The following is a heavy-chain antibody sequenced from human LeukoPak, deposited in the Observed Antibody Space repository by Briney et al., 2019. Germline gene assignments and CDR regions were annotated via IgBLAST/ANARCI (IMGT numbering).Heavy chain of an antibody. V-gene: IGHV4-34*01. D-gene: IGHD3-10*01. J-gene: IGHJ4*02. Sequence: PSETLSLTCAVYGGSFSGYYWSWIRQPPGKGLEWIGEINHSGSTNYNPSLKSRVTISVDTSKNQFSLKLSSATAADTAVYYCARGLWFPSHYWGQGTLVTVSS. CDR2: INHSGST. CDR1: GGSFSGYY. CDR3: ARGLWFPSHY.